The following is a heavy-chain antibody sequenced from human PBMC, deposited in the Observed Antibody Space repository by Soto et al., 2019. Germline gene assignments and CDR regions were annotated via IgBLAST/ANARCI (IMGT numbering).Heavy chain of an antibody. Sequence: EVQLVESGGGLGQPGGSLRLSCVDSGFTFSSYWMSWVRQAPVKGLAWVGNIKQDGSEENYVDSVKGRFTISRDNAKNSMYLQMNSLRAEDTAVYYCARIASSGRGWDVWGQGTTVVVSS. CDR1: GFTFSSYW. V-gene: IGHV3-7*01. CDR2: IKQDGSEE. CDR3: ARIASSGRGWDV. D-gene: IGHD3-10*01. J-gene: IGHJ6*02.